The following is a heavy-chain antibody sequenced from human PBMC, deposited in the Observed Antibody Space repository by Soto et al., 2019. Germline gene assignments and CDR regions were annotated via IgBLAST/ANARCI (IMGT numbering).Heavy chain of an antibody. D-gene: IGHD1-26*01. J-gene: IGHJ4*02. Sequence: GASVKVCFKASGGTFSGQGIAWVRQVPGQGLEWMGGIMPTFGSATYAPKFQGRVTISADKSTSTAYMELSSLRSEDTAVYFCASERSAQYFDYWGQGTMVTVSS. CDR2: IMPTFGSA. CDR3: ASERSAQYFDY. V-gene: IGHV1-69*06. CDR1: GGTFSGQG.